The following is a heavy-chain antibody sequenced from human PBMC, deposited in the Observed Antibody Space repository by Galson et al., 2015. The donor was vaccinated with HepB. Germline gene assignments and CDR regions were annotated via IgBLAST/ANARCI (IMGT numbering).Heavy chain of an antibody. J-gene: IGHJ6*02. CDR3: ARGDSSGWSPWDYYYYGMDV. Sequence: SVKVSCKASGYTFTGYYMHWVRQAPGQGLEWMGWINPNSGGTNYAQKFQGWVTMTRDTSISTAYMELSRLRSDDTAVYYCARGDSSGWSPWDYYYYGMDVWGQGTTVTVSS. V-gene: IGHV1-2*04. CDR1: GYTFTGYY. CDR2: INPNSGGT. D-gene: IGHD6-19*01.